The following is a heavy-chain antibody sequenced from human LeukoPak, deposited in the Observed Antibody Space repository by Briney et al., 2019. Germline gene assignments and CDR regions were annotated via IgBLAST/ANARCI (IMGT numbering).Heavy chain of an antibody. V-gene: IGHV4-61*01. CDR1: GGSISSSSYY. D-gene: IGHD6-6*01. Sequence: SETLSLTCTVSGGSISSSSYYWSWIRQPPGKGLEWIGYIYYGGSTNYNPSLKSRVTISVDTSKNQFSLKLSSVTAADTAVYYCARGRSIAARPHDYWGQGTLVTVSS. CDR3: ARGRSIAARPHDY. J-gene: IGHJ4*02. CDR2: IYYGGST.